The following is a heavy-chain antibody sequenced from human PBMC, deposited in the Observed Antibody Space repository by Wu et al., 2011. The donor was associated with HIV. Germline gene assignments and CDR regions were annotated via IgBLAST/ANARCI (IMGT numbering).Heavy chain of an antibody. CDR2: ISAFNGDT. V-gene: IGHV1-18*01. D-gene: IGHD3-10*01. J-gene: IGHJ5*02. CDR3: ARADEDTMVRGWPNWFDP. CDR1: GYTFTSYG. Sequence: QVQLVQSGAEVKRPGASVKVSCKPSGYTFTSYGITWVRQAPGQGLEWMGWISAFNGDTNYAQKLQGRVTMTTDTSTSTAYMELRSLRSDDTAVYYCARADEDTMVRGWPNWFDPWGQGTLVTVSS.